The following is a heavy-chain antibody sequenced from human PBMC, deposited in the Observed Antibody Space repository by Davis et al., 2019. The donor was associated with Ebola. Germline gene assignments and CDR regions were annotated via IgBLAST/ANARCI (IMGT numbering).Heavy chain of an antibody. D-gene: IGHD3-10*01. CDR1: GGSFSGYS. Sequence: SETLSLTCAVHGGSFSGYSWSWIRQPPGKGLEWIGEINHSGSTNYTPSLKSRVTISVDTSKNQFSLKLSSVTAADTAVYYCARGRGWRRYSWFDHWGQGTLVTVSS. CDR2: INHSGST. J-gene: IGHJ5*02. CDR3: ARGRGWRRYSWFDH. V-gene: IGHV4-34*01.